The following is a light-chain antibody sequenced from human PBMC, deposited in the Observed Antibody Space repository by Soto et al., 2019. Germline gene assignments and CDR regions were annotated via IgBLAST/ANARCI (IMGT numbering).Light chain of an antibody. V-gene: IGKV1-5*01. CDR2: DAS. CDR1: QSISSW. CDR3: QQYNSYHYT. Sequence: DIQMTQSPSPLSASVGDRVTITCRASQSISSWLAWYEQKQGKAPKLMIYDASSLESGVPSRFSGSRSGTEFTLTISSRQPDDFATYYCQQYNSYHYTFGQGTKLEIK. J-gene: IGKJ2*01.